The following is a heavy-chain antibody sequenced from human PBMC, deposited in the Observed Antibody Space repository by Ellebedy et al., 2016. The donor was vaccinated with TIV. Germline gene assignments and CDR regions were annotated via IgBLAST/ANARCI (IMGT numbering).Heavy chain of an antibody. J-gene: IGHJ3*02. CDR2: IHYSGST. Sequence: MPSETLSLTCTVSGGSISSYYWSWIRQPPGKGLEWIGIIHYSGSTHYNPSLKSRVTISVDTSKNQFSLKLSSVTAADTAVYYCARLVGPTGAFDIWGQGTTVTVSS. D-gene: IGHD1-26*01. CDR1: GGSISSYY. V-gene: IGHV4-59*12. CDR3: ARLVGPTGAFDI.